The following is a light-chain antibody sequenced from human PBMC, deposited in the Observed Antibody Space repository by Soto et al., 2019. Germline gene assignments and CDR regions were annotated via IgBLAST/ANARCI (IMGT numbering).Light chain of an antibody. V-gene: IGKV3-15*01. CDR3: QQYDKWPLT. Sequence: EIVLTQSPATLSLSPGERATLSCRAGQSVSSNLAWYQQKPGQAPSLLIYGESTRATGTPARFSGSGSGTEFTLTISSLQSEDFAVYICQQYDKWPLTFGGGTKVDIK. J-gene: IGKJ4*01. CDR2: GES. CDR1: QSVSSN.